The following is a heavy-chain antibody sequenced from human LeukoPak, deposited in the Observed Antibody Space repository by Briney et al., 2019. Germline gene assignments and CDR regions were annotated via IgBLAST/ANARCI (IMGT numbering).Heavy chain of an antibody. J-gene: IGHJ4*02. V-gene: IGHV3-21*04. CDR2: ISSSSSYI. CDR1: GFTFSSYS. CDR3: AKEAAVAGPFDD. Sequence: GGSLRLSCAASGFTFSSYSMNWVRQAPGKGLEWVSSISSSSSYIYYADSVKGRFTISRDNAKNSLYLQKNSLRAEDTALYYCAKEAAVAGPFDDWGQGTLVTISS. D-gene: IGHD6-19*01.